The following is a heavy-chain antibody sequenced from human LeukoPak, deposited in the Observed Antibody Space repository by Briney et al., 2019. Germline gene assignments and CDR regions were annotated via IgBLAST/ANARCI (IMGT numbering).Heavy chain of an antibody. J-gene: IGHJ4*02. CDR2: ITLNGAAT. D-gene: IGHD3-9*01. V-gene: IGHV3-23*01. CDR1: GLSFGGYA. Sequence: GGCLRLSCAASGLSFGGYAMTWVRHAPGKGLEWVSSITLNGAATYYLDSVKARFTISRDNSRSTLYLQMDSLTAEDTALYYCAKDGLYFDGSTHIYYFDSWGQGTLVAVSS. CDR3: AKDGLYFDGSTHIYYFDS.